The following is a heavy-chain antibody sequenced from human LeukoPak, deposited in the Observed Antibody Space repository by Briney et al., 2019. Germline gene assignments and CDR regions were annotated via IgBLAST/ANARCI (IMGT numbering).Heavy chain of an antibody. CDR2: INPSGGST. J-gene: IGHJ5*02. CDR1: GYTFTSYY. CDR3: AREGCSSTSCYDNWFDP. D-gene: IGHD2-2*01. V-gene: IGHV1-46*01. Sequence: ASVKVSCKASGYTFTSYYMHWVRQAPGQGLEWMGIINPSGGSTSYAQKFQGRVTMTRDTSTSTVYMELSSLRSGDTAVYYCAREGCSSTSCYDNWFDPWGQGTLVTVSS.